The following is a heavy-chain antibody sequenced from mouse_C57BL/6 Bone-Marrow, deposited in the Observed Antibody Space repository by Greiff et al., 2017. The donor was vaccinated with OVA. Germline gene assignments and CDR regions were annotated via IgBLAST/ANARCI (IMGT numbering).Heavy chain of an antibody. CDR1: GYTFTSYW. J-gene: IGHJ1*03. Sequence: QVQLQQPGAELVRPGSSVKLSCKASGYTFTSYWMDWVKQRPGQGLEWIGNIYPSDSETHYNQKFKDKATLTVDRSSSTAYMQLSSLTSEDSAVYYCAGGYWYFDVWGTGTTVTVSS. CDR2: IYPSDSET. CDR3: AGGYWYFDV. V-gene: IGHV1-61*01.